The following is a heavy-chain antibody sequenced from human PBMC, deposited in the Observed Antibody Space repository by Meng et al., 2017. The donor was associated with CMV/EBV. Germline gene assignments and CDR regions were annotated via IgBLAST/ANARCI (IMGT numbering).Heavy chain of an antibody. CDR1: GGSISSRSYY. J-gene: IGHJ6*02. V-gene: IGHV4-39*07. CDR2: IYYSGST. Sequence: SETLSLTCTVSGGSISSRSYYWGWIRQPPGKGLEWIGSIYYSGSTYYNPSLKSRVTISVDTSKNQFSLKLSSVTAADTAVYYCAREGMVGYYYYYGMDVWGQGTTVTVSS. CDR3: AREGMVGYYYYYGMDV. D-gene: IGHD1-26*01.